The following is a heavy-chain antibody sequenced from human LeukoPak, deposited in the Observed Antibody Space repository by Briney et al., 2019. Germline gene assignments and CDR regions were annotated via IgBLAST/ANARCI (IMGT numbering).Heavy chain of an antibody. V-gene: IGHV4-34*01. CDR3: ARDRDTTVTTTDFDY. CDR2: INHSGST. Sequence: PSETLSLTCAVYGGSFSGYYWSWIRQPPGKGLEWIGEINHSGSTNYNPSLKSRVTISVDTSKNQFSLKLSSVTAADTAVYYCARDRDTTVTTTDFDYWGQGTLVTVSS. CDR1: GGSFSGYY. J-gene: IGHJ4*02. D-gene: IGHD4-17*01.